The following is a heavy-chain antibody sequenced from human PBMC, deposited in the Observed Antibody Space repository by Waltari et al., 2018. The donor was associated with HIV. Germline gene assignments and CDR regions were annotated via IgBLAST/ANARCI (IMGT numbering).Heavy chain of an antibody. CDR2: ISWNSGRR. CDR1: GFTFDDYA. D-gene: IGHD2-2*01. V-gene: IGHV3-9*01. Sequence: EVQLVESGGGLVQPGRSLRLSCAVSGFTFDDYAMHWVRQAPGKGLEWVSGISWNSGRRGYADSVKGRFTISRDNAKNSLYLQMNSLRAEDTALYYCAKDKRRYCSSTSCYYYFDYWGQGTLVTVSS. CDR3: AKDKRRYCSSTSCYYYFDY. J-gene: IGHJ4*02.